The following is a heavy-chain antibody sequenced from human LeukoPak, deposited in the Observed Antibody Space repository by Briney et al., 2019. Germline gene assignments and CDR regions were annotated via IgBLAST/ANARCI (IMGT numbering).Heavy chain of an antibody. D-gene: IGHD5-18*01. CDR3: AKGATWIQLWLLKSYFDY. Sequence: PGGSLRLSCAASGFTFSSYAMSWVRQAPGKGLEWVSAISGSGGSTYYADSVKSRFTISRDNSKNTLYLQMNSLRAEDTAVYYCAKGATWIQLWLLKSYFDYWGQGTLVTVSS. CDR1: GFTFSSYA. J-gene: IGHJ4*02. CDR2: ISGSGGST. V-gene: IGHV3-23*01.